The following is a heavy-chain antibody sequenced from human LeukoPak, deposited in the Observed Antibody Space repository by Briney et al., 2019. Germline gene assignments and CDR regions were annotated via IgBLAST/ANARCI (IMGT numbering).Heavy chain of an antibody. V-gene: IGHV4-39*01. D-gene: IGHD3-3*01. CDR2: IYYSGST. J-gene: IGHJ4*02. CDR3: ARLNTIFGAWGY. CDR1: GGSISSSSYY. Sequence: SETLSLTCTVSGGSISSSSYYWGWIRQPPGKGLEWIGSIYYSGSTYYNPSLKSRVTISVDTSKNQFSLKLSSVTAADTAVYYCARLNTIFGAWGYWGQGTLVTVSS.